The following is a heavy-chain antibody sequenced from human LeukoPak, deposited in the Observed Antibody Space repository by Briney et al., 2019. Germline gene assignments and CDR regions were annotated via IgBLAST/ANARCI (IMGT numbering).Heavy chain of an antibody. Sequence: GGSLRLSYAASGFTFSSYEMNWVRQAPGKGLEWVSYISSSGSTIYYADSVKGRFTISRDNAKNSLYLQMNSLRAEDTAVYYCARSSGYYLYFDYWGQGTLVTVSS. CDR2: ISSSGSTI. D-gene: IGHD3-22*01. V-gene: IGHV3-48*03. CDR1: GFTFSSYE. J-gene: IGHJ4*02. CDR3: ARSSGYYLYFDY.